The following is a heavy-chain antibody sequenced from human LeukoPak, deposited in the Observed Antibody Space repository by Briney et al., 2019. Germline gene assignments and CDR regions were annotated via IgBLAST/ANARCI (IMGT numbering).Heavy chain of an antibody. D-gene: IGHD2-2*01. CDR1: GFTFSSYG. J-gene: IGHJ6*03. Sequence: GGSLRLSCAASGFTFSSYGMHWVRQAPGKGLEWVAFIRYDGSNKYYADSVKGRFTISRDNSKNTLYLQMNSLRAEDTAVYYCAKDALLGYCSSTSCYAGYYYYMDVWGKGTTVTISS. V-gene: IGHV3-30*02. CDR2: IRYDGSNK. CDR3: AKDALLGYCSSTSCYAGYYYYMDV.